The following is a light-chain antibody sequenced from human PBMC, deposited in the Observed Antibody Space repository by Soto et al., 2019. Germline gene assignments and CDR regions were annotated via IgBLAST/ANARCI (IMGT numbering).Light chain of an antibody. CDR2: GAS. CDR3: QQYNNWPRTFT. Sequence: EIVMTQSPATLSVSPGERATLSCRASQSVSSNLAWYQQKPGQAPRLLIYGASTRATGIPARLSGSGSGTEFTLTPNSLQSEDFAVYYCQQYNNWPRTFTFGHGTKVDIK. J-gene: IGKJ3*01. CDR1: QSVSSN. V-gene: IGKV3-15*01.